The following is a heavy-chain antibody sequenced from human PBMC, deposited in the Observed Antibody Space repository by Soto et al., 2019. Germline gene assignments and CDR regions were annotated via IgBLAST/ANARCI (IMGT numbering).Heavy chain of an antibody. D-gene: IGHD3-22*01. CDR1: GGTFSSYA. CDR3: ARGTYYYDSSCYYGRYYYYGMDG. Sequence: QVQLVQSGAEVKKPGSSVKVYCKASGGTFSSYAISWVRQSPGQGREWMGGTIPIFGTANYAQKFQGRVTITADESTSTGYMELSSLRSEDTAVYYCARGTYYYDSSCYYGRYYYYGMDGWGQGTTVTVSS. J-gene: IGHJ6*02. CDR2: TIPIFGTA. V-gene: IGHV1-69*01.